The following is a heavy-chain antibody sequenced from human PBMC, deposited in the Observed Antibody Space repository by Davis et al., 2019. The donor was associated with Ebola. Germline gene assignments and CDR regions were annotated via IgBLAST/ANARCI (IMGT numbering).Heavy chain of an antibody. J-gene: IGHJ4*02. CDR3: AKVPAVVGRLYCGGDCFYFDY. CDR1: GFTFSSYG. V-gene: IGHV3-23*01. Sequence: GESLKISCAASGFTFSSYGMSWVRQAPGKGLEWVSAISGSGGSTYYADSVKGRFTISRDNSKDTLYLQMNSLRAEDTAVYDCAKVPAVVGRLYCGGDCFYFDYWGQGTLVTVSS. CDR2: ISGSGGST. D-gene: IGHD2-21*02.